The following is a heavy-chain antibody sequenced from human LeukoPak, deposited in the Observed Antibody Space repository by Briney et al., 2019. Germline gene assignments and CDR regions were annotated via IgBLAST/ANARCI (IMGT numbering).Heavy chain of an antibody. CDR3: AGTSRGSSWPAID. J-gene: IGHJ4*02. CDR2: IYYSGST. V-gene: IGHV4-39*01. D-gene: IGHD6-13*01. CDR1: GGSISSSSYY. Sequence: SETLSLTCTVSGGSISSSSYYWGWIRQPPGKGLEWIGSIYYSGSTYYNPSLKSRVTISVDTSKNQFSLKLSSVTAADTAVYYCAGTSRGSSWPAIDWGQGTLVTVSS.